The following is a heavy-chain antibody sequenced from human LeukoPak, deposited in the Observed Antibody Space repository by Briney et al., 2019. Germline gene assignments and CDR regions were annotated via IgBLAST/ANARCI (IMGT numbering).Heavy chain of an antibody. D-gene: IGHD6-13*01. CDR2: INSDGSST. J-gene: IGHJ1*01. V-gene: IGHV3-74*01. CDR1: GFTFSSYW. Sequence: GGSLRLSCAASGFTFSSYWMHWVRRAPGRGLVWVSRINSDGSSTSYADSVKGRFTISRDNAKNTLYLQMNSLRAEDTAVYYCARGIAAARTVEYFQHWGQGTLVTVSS. CDR3: ARGIAAARTVEYFQH.